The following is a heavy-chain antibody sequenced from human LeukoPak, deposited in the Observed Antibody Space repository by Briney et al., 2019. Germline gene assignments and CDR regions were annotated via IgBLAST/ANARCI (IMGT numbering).Heavy chain of an antibody. CDR2: IRYDGSNK. J-gene: IGHJ6*04. Sequence: GGSLRLSRAASGFTLSNYGMYWVRQAPGRGLEWVAFIRYDGSNKYYADSVKGRFTISRDNSKNTLFLQMHSLRAEGTAVYYGAELGITRIWGVWGKGTTITISS. CDR3: AELGITRIWGV. V-gene: IGHV3-30*02. D-gene: IGHD3-22*01. CDR1: GFTLSNYG.